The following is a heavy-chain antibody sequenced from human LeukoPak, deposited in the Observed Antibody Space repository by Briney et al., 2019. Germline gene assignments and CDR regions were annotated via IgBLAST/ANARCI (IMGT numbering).Heavy chain of an antibody. V-gene: IGHV4-38-2*02. J-gene: IGHJ4*02. CDR2: IYHSGST. CDR3: ARENYDSNYFDY. D-gene: IGHD3-3*01. Sequence: PSETLSLTCAVSGYSISSGYYWGWIRQPPGKGLEWIGSIYHSGSTYYNPSLKSRVTISVDTSKNQFSLKLSSVTAADTAVYYCARENYDSNYFDYWGQGTLVTVST. CDR1: GYSISSGYY.